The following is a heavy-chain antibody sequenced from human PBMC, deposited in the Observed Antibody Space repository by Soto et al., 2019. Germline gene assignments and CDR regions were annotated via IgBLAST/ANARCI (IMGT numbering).Heavy chain of an antibody. V-gene: IGHV3-23*01. CDR2: ISGSGDST. CDR3: AKDNDRGVINSFDY. J-gene: IGHJ4*02. D-gene: IGHD3-10*02. Sequence: GGSLRLSCAASGFTFSSYAMNWVRQAPGKGLEWVSVISGSGDSTYYADSVKGRFTISRDNSKNTLYLQMNSLRAEDTAVYYCAKDNDRGVINSFDYWGQGTLVTVSS. CDR1: GFTFSSYA.